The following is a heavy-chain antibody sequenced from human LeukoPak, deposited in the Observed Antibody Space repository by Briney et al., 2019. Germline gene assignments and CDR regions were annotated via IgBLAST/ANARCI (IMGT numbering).Heavy chain of an antibody. D-gene: IGHD6-13*01. J-gene: IGHJ4*02. Sequence: ASVKVSFKASGYTFTSYGISWVRQAPGQGLEWMGWISAYNGNTNYAQKLQGRVTMTTDTSTSTAYMELRSLRSDDTAVYYCARAAGYSSSWFRYYFDYWGQGTLVTVSS. CDR2: ISAYNGNT. V-gene: IGHV1-18*01. CDR1: GYTFTSYG. CDR3: ARAAGYSSSWFRYYFDY.